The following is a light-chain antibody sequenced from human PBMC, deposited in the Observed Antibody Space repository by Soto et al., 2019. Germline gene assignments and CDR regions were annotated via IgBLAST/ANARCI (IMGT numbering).Light chain of an antibody. J-gene: IGKJ1*01. CDR3: QQYYSIPHT. CDR1: QSVLYSSNNKNY. Sequence: DIVMTQTPDSLAVSLGERATLNCQSSQSVLYSSNNKNYLAWYQHKPGQPPKLLIYWASTRESGVPDRFSGSGSGTDFTLTISTLQAEDVAVYYCQQYYSIPHTFGQGTKVEIK. CDR2: WAS. V-gene: IGKV4-1*01.